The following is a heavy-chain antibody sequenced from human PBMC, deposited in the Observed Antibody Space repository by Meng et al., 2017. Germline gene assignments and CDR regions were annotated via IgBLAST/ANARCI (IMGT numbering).Heavy chain of an antibody. CDR3: ARDSSSGWYHNY. CDR1: GFSATTSY. D-gene: IGHD6-19*01. CDR2: IYSGGST. J-gene: IGHJ4*02. V-gene: IGHV3-53*02. Sequence: VQLAGTGGGLFPPGVSPRPSCTASGFSATTSYMSWVRQAPGKGLEWVSVIYSGGSTYYADSVKGRFSISRDNSKNTLYLQMNSLRAEDTAVYFCARDSSSGWYHNYWGQGTLVTVSS.